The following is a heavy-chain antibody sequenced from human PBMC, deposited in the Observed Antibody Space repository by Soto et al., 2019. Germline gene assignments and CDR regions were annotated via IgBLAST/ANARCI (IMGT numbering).Heavy chain of an antibody. CDR1: GGSISSGDYF. D-gene: IGHD3-9*01. CDR2: ISSIGST. V-gene: IGHV4-30-4*01. Sequence: QVQLQESGPGLVKPSQTLSLTCTVSGGSISSGDYFWSWIRQSPGKGLEWIGYISSIGSTYYNPSLKIRVSVSRDTSKNQFSLKLSSVTTTDTAVYYCARGLVIRPYYYNGMDVWGQGTTVTVSS. J-gene: IGHJ6*02. CDR3: ARGLVIRPYYYNGMDV.